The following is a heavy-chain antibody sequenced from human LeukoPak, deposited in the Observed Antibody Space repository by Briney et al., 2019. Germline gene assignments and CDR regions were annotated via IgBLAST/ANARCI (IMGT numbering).Heavy chain of an antibody. CDR3: ARDSILTGYTYYFDY. CDR2: INPNSGGT. CDR1: GYIFTGYY. J-gene: IGHJ4*02. Sequence: ASVKVSCKASGYIFTGYYMHWVRQAPGQGLEWMGWINPNSGGTNYAHKFQGRVTMTRDTSISTAYMELSRLRSDDTAVYYCARDSILTGYTYYFDYWGQGTLVTVPS. V-gene: IGHV1-2*07. D-gene: IGHD3-9*01.